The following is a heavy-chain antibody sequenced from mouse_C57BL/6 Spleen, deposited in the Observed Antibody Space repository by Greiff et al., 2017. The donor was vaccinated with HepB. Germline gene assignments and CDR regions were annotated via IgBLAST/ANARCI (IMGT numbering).Heavy chain of an antibody. V-gene: IGHV3-8*01. J-gene: IGHJ1*03. CDR2: ISYSGST. CDR1: GYSITSDY. Sequence: DVKLVESGPGLAKPSQTLSLTCSVTGYSITSDYWNWIRKFPGNKLEYMGYISYSGSTYYNPSLKSRISITRDTSKNQYYLQLNSVTTEDTATYYCARAYYRPYWYFDVWGTGTTVTVSS. CDR3: ARAYYRPYWYFDV. D-gene: IGHD2-14*01.